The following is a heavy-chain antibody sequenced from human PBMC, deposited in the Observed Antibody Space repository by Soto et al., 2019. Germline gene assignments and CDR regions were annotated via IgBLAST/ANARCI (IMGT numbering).Heavy chain of an antibody. V-gene: IGHV3-30*04. Sequence: QVQLVESGGRVVQTGTSLRLSCVASGFSFASFAMHWGRQTPGGGPEWVASITSDGKKTYYADFAKGRVTISRDNAKNRIFLEMHRPGPEDMAVYFCARDPGSDFWSGVFDPWGQGTVVSVSS. J-gene: IGHJ5*02. D-gene: IGHD3-3*01. CDR3: ARDPGSDFWSGVFDP. CDR2: ITSDGKKT. CDR1: GFSFASFA.